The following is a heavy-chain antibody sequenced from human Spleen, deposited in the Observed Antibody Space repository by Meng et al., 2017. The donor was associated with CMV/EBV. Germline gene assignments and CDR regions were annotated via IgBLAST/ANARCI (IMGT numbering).Heavy chain of an antibody. CDR1: GFTFSDYY. CDR3: ARGGNYRWLFNAFDI. D-gene: IGHD4-11*01. V-gene: IGHV3-11*04. CDR2: ISSSGSTI. J-gene: IGHJ3*02. Sequence: GGSLRLSCAASGFTFSDYYMSWIRQAPGKGLEWVSYISSSGSTIYYADSVKGRFTISRDNAKNSLFLQMNSLTAEDTAVYYCARGGNYRWLFNAFDIWGQGTTVTVSS.